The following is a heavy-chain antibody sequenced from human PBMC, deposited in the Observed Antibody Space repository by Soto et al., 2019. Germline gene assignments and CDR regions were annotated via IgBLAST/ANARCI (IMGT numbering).Heavy chain of an antibody. D-gene: IGHD3-3*01. V-gene: IGHV4-30-2*01. Sequence: QLQLQESGSGLVKPSQTLSLTCAVSGGSISSGGYSWSWIRQPPGKGLEWIGYIYHSGGTNYNPSLKSRVTIPVYTSKTQFSLKLSSVTAADTAVYYCARGRGYDFWSGYYGGEEYYYYGMDVWGQGTTVTVSS. J-gene: IGHJ6*02. CDR1: GGSISSGGYS. CDR2: IYHSGGT. CDR3: ARGRGYDFWSGYYGGEEYYYYGMDV.